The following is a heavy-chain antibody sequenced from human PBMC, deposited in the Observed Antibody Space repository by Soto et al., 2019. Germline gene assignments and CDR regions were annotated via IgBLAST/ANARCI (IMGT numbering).Heavy chain of an antibody. Sequence: QLQLQESGSGLVKPSQTLSLTCAVSGGSISSGGYSWSWIRQPPGKGLEWIGYIYHSGSTYYNPSLKSRVTISVDRAKNQFSLKLSSVTAADTGVYYCDRGMTTVTTLDYWGQGTLVTVSS. CDR3: DRGMTTVTTLDY. CDR2: IYHSGST. CDR1: GGSISSGGYS. J-gene: IGHJ4*02. V-gene: IGHV4-30-2*01. D-gene: IGHD4-4*01.